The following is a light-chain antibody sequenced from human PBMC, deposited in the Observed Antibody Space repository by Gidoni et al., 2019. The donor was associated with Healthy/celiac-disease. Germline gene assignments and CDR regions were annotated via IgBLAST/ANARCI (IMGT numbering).Light chain of an antibody. V-gene: IGKV3D-15*01. CDR2: GAS. CDR3: QQYNNWPPFT. J-gene: IGKJ3*01. Sequence: EIVMTQSPATLSVSPGERATLSCRASQSVSSTLAWYPQKPGQAPRLLIYGASTRATVIPARFSGSGSGTEFTLTISSLQSEDFAVEYCQQYNNWPPFTFGPGTKVDIK. CDR1: QSVSST.